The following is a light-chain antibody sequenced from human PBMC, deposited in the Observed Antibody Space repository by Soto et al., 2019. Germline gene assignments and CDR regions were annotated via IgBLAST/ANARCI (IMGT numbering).Light chain of an antibody. CDR1: SSDVGGYSY. Sequence: QSALTQPASVSGSPGQSITISCTGTSSDVGGYSYVSWYQQHPGKAPKLMIYDVNNRPSGVSNRFSGSQSGNTASLTISGLQAEDEADYYCSSYTYSSTLYVFGTGTKLTVL. V-gene: IGLV2-14*01. J-gene: IGLJ1*01. CDR3: SSYTYSSTLYV. CDR2: DVN.